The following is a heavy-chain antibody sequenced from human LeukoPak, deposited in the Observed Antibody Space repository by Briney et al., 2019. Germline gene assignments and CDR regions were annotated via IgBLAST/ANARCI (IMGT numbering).Heavy chain of an antibody. CDR1: GGTFSSYG. CDR2: VIPILGIV. D-gene: IGHD2/OR15-2a*01. Sequence: SVKVSCKASGGTFSSYGISWMRQAPGQGLEWMGRVIPILGIVDYAQKFQNRVTISADKSAGTAYMELSSLRSDDTAVYYCARAPPKYSDFNYCDYWGQGTLVTVSS. V-gene: IGHV1-69*04. CDR3: ARAPPKYSDFNYCDY. J-gene: IGHJ4*02.